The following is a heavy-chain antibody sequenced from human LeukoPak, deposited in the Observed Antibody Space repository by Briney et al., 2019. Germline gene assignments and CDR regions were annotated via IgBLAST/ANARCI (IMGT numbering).Heavy chain of an antibody. CDR1: GGTFSSYA. V-gene: IGHV1-69*05. J-gene: IGHJ4*02. D-gene: IGHD6-13*01. CDR3: ARSVLPWYSSSYHAGDY. Sequence: SVKVSCKASGGTFSSYAISWVRQSPGQGLEWMGGIIPIFGTANYAQKFQGRVTITTDESTSTAYMELSSLRSEDTAVYYCARSVLPWYSSSYHAGDYWGQGTLVTVSS. CDR2: IIPIFGTA.